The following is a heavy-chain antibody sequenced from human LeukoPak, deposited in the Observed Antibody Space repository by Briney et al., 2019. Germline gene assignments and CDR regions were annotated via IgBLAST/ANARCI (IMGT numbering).Heavy chain of an antibody. CDR3: ARDLAVTYRWSGVDHYYFDY. CDR1: GFTVSSNY. Sequence: GGSLRLSCAASGFTVSSNYMSWVRQAPGKGLEWVSVIYSGGSTYYADSVKGRFTISGDNSKNTLYLQMISLRAEDTAVYYCARDLAVTYRWSGVDHYYFDYWGQGTMVTVSS. D-gene: IGHD3-16*02. CDR2: IYSGGST. V-gene: IGHV3-66*01. J-gene: IGHJ4*02.